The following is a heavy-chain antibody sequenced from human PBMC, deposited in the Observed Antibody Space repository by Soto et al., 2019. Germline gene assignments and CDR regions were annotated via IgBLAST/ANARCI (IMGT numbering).Heavy chain of an antibody. J-gene: IGHJ4*02. Sequence: QVQLVQSGAEVKKPGASVKVSCKASGYTFTSYYMHWVRQAPGQGLEWMGIISPSGGSTTYAQKFQGRVRMTRDTSTSTVYMELSSLRSEDTAVYYCARVYCSCGGCYGIDYWGQGTLVTVSS. CDR1: GYTFTSYY. CDR2: ISPSGGST. V-gene: IGHV1-46*01. CDR3: ARVYCSCGGCYGIDY. D-gene: IGHD2-15*01.